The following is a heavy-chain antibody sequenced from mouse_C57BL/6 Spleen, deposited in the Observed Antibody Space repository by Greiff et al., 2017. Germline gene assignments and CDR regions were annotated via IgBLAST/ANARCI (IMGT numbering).Heavy chain of an antibody. D-gene: IGHD2-2*01. J-gene: IGHJ2*01. Sequence: EVQRVESGGGLVKPGGSLKLSCAASGFTFSSYAMSWVRQTPEKRLEWVATISDGGSYTYYPDNVKGRYTISRDNAKNNLYLQMSHLKSEDTAMYYCARVYYGYDGRGYFDYWGQGATLTVSS. CDR1: GFTFSSYA. CDR2: ISDGGSYT. V-gene: IGHV5-4*01. CDR3: ARVYYGYDGRGYFDY.